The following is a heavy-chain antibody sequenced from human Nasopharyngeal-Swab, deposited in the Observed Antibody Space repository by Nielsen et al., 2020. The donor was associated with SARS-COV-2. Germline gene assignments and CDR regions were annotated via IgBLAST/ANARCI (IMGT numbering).Heavy chain of an antibody. D-gene: IGHD2-15*01. J-gene: IGHJ4*02. V-gene: IGHV4-31*02. Sequence: WIRQPPGKGLEWIGYIYYSGSTYYNPSPKSRVTISVDTSKNQFSLKLSSVTAADTAVYYCARLDPSVVAATKASYYFDYWGQGTLVTVSS. CDR3: ARLDPSVVAATKASYYFDY. CDR2: IYYSGST.